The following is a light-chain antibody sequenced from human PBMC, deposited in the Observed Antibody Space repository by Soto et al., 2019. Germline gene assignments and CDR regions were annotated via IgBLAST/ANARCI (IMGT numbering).Light chain of an antibody. J-gene: IGKJ2*01. V-gene: IGKV3-20*01. CDR2: GAS. CDR1: QSVSSRY. Sequence: EIVLTQSPGTLSLSPGERATLSCRASQSVSSRYLAWYQQKPGQAPRLLMYGASNRAIDIPDRFSGSGSGTDFTLTISRLEPEDFAVYFCQQYGSSPPFTFGQGTKVEIK. CDR3: QQYGSSPPFT.